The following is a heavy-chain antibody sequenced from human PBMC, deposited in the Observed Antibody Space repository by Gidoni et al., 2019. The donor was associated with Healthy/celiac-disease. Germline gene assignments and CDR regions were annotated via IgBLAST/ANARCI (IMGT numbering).Heavy chain of an antibody. Sequence: EVQLVESGGGLVQPGGSLRLSCAASGFTFSSYAMHWVRQAPGKGLEYVSAISSNGGSTYYANSVKGRFTISRDNSKNTLYLQMGSLRAEDMAVYYYASSADILTGYYKNWGQGTLVTVSS. J-gene: IGHJ4*02. D-gene: IGHD3-9*01. V-gene: IGHV3-64*01. CDR1: GFTFSSYA. CDR2: ISSNGGST. CDR3: ASSADILTGYYKN.